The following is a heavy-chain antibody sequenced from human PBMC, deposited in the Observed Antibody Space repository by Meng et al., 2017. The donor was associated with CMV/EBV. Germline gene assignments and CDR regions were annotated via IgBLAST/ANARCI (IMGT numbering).Heavy chain of an antibody. Sequence: ASVKVSCKASGYTFTGYYMHWVRQAPGQGLEWMGWINPNSGGTNYAQKFQGRVTMTRDTSISTAYLELSSLRSDDTAVYDCECDCLSHDPFALWGPGTLVTVSS. V-gene: IGHV1-2*02. CDR3: ECDCLSHDPFAL. D-gene: IGHD3-16*01. CDR2: INPNSGGT. J-gene: IGHJ3*01. CDR1: GYTFTGYY.